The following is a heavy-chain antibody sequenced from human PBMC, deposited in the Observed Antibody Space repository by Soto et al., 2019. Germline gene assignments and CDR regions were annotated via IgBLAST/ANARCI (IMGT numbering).Heavy chain of an antibody. V-gene: IGHV1-69*13. J-gene: IGHJ6*02. D-gene: IGHD2-2*01. CDR1: GGTFGSYA. Sequence: ASVKVSCKASGGTFGSYAITWVRRAPRQGLEWLGGIIPILNSPAYAQKFQARVVITADEITNTAYMELNSLRFDDTAVYYCAREAPYCTSATCPKFYDMDVWGQGTTVTVSS. CDR2: IIPILNSP. CDR3: AREAPYCTSATCPKFYDMDV.